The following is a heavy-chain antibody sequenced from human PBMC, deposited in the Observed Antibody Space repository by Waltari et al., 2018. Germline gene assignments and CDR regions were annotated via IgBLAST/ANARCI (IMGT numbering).Heavy chain of an antibody. J-gene: IGHJ4*02. CDR2: ISSSSSTI. V-gene: IGHV3-48*04. D-gene: IGHD1-26*01. CDR3: ARGRGIVGATPFDY. Sequence: QPGGSLRLSCAASGFTFSSYSMNWVRQAPGKGLEWVSYISSSSSTIYYADSVKGRFTISRDNAKNSLYLQMNSLRAEDTAVYYCARGRGIVGATPFDYWGQGTLVTVSS. CDR1: GFTFSSYS.